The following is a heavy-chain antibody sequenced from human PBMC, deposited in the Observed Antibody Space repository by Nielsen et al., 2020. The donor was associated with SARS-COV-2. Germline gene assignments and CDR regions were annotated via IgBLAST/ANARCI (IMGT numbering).Heavy chain of an antibody. Sequence: GGSLRLSCAASGFTFTNACMSWVRQAPGKGLEWVGRIKSITAGGTTDYAAPVKGRFTISRNDSKNTLYLQMSSLKSEDTALYYCATDQAVAGEMYFQDWGQGTLVTVSS. V-gene: IGHV3-15*01. D-gene: IGHD6-19*01. CDR3: ATDQAVAGEMYFQD. CDR2: IKSITAGGTT. J-gene: IGHJ1*01. CDR1: GFTFTNAC.